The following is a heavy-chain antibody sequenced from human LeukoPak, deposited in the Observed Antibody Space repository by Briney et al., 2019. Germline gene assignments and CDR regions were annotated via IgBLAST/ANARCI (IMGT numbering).Heavy chain of an antibody. J-gene: IGHJ4*02. D-gene: IGHD3-3*01. CDR2: INPSGGST. CDR1: GYTFTSYY. V-gene: IGHV1-46*01. CDR3: ARTGGVATPFDY. Sequence: ASGKVSCKASGYTFTSYYMHWGRQDPGQGLEWMGIINPSGGSTSYAQKFQGRVTMTRDTSTSTVYMELSSLRSEDTAVYYCARTGGVATPFDYWGQGTLVTVSS.